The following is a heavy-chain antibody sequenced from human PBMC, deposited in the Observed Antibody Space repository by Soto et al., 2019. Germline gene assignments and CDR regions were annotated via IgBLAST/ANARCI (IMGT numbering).Heavy chain of an antibody. V-gene: IGHV4-34*01. D-gene: IGHD3-3*01. CDR2: INHSGST. J-gene: IGHJ4*02. Sequence: SETLSLTCAVYGGSFSGYYWSWIRQPPGKGLEWIGEINHSGSTNYNPSLKSRVTISVDTSKNQFSLKLSSVTAADTAGYYCARVDDYDFDYWGQGTLVTVSS. CDR3: ARVDDYDFDY. CDR1: GGSFSGYY.